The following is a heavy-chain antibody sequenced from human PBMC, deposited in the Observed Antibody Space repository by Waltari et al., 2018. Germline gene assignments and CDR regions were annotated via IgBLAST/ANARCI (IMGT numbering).Heavy chain of an antibody. Sequence: EVQLLESGGGLVQPGGSLRLSCAASGFTFSSYAMSWVRQAPGKGLEWVTAISGSGGVKDSADSLKGRFTSSRNNSKNTLYLQMNSLRAEDTAVYYCAKRTSGYSYGYTLEYYFDYWGQGTLVTVSS. J-gene: IGHJ4*02. D-gene: IGHD5-18*01. CDR2: ISGSGGVK. CDR3: AKRTSGYSYGYTLEYYFDY. V-gene: IGHV3-23*01. CDR1: GFTFSSYA.